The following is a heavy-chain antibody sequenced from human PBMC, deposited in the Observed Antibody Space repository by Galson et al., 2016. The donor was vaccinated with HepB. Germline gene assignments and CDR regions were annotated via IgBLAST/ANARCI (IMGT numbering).Heavy chain of an antibody. J-gene: IGHJ4*02. D-gene: IGHD3-16*01. CDR2: IKQDGSEK. CDR3: ATRGGSRWDFDY. Sequence: SLRLSCAGSGFTLSNSWMNWVRQAPGQGLEWVATIKQDGSEKYYVDSVKGRFTISRDNAKNSLYLQMTSLRAEDTAVYYWATRGGSRWDFDYWGQGTLVTVSS. CDR1: GFTLSNSW. V-gene: IGHV3-7*03.